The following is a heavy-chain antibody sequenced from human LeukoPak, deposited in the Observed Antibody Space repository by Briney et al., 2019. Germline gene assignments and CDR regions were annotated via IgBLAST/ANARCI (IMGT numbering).Heavy chain of an antibody. J-gene: IGHJ4*02. CDR2: IKQDGSKK. D-gene: IGHD5-24*01. V-gene: IGHV3-7*04. Sequence: QTGGFLRLSCVASGFPFSSYWMTWVRQAPGKGLEWVANIKQDGSKKSYVDSVKGRFTISRDNAKNSLYLQMNSLRAEDTAIYYCTRVGYIDEGIDYWGQGTLVTVSS. CDR3: TRVGYIDEGIDY. CDR1: GFPFSSYW.